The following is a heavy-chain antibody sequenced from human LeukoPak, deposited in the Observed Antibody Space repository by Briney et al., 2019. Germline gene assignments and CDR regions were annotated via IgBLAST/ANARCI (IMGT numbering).Heavy chain of an antibody. CDR1: GYTFTSYG. CDR3: ARDPRIGFDP. Sequence: ASVKVSCKASGYTFTSYGISWVRQAPGQGLEWLGWISTYNGNTHYAQKFQGRVTMTRDMSTSTVYMELSSLRSEDTAVYYCARDPRIGFDPWGQGTLVTVSS. V-gene: IGHV1-18*01. D-gene: IGHD3-16*02. J-gene: IGHJ5*02. CDR2: ISTYNGNT.